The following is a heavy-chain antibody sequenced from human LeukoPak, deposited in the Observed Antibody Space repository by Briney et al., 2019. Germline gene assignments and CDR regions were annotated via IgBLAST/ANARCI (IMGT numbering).Heavy chain of an antibody. Sequence: PSETLSLTCTVSGGSISSGGYYWSWIRQHPGKGLEWIGYIYYSGSTYYNPSLKSRVTISVDTSKNQFSLKLSSATAADTAVYYCARAVGCSSTSCYAAGVDYWGQGTLVTVSS. CDR1: GGSISSGGYY. V-gene: IGHV4-31*03. D-gene: IGHD2-2*01. J-gene: IGHJ4*02. CDR2: IYYSGST. CDR3: ARAVGCSSTSCYAAGVDY.